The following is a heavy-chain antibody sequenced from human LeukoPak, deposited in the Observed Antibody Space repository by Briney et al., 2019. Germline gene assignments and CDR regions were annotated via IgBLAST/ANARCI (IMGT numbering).Heavy chain of an antibody. D-gene: IGHD3-3*01. V-gene: IGHV3-7*01. CDR2: IKQDGSEK. CDR1: GFTFSSYW. J-gene: IGHJ4*02. CDR3: ARGTAFYDFWSGYYFDY. Sequence: GGSLRLSCAASGFTFSSYWMSWVRQAPGKGLEWVANIKQDGSEKYYVDSVKGRFTISRDNAKNPLYLQMNSLRAEDTAVYYCARGTAFYDFWSGYYFDYWGQGTLVTVSS.